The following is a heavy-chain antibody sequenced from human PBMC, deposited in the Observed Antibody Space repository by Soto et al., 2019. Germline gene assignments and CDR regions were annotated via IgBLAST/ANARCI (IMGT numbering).Heavy chain of an antibody. CDR3: AGVLSPCSSTRCYRDYWFDP. CDR1: GGTFSSYA. J-gene: IGHJ5*02. CDR2: IIPIFGTA. Sequence: SVKVSCKASGGTFSSYAISWVRQAPGQGLEWMGGIIPIFGTANYAQKFQGRVTITADESTSTAYMELSRLRSEDTAVYYCAGVLSPCSSTRCYRDYWFDPWGQGTMVTVSS. V-gene: IGHV1-69*13. D-gene: IGHD2-2*02.